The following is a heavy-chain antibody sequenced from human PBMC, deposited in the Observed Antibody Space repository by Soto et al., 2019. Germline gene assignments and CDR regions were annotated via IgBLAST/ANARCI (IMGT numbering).Heavy chain of an antibody. CDR1: GGTFSSYA. CDR3: ARSGGNYDILTGYGYYFDY. J-gene: IGHJ4*02. CDR2: IIPIFGTA. D-gene: IGHD3-9*01. V-gene: IGHV1-69*06. Sequence: ASVKVSCKASGGTFSSYAISWVRQAPGQGLEWMGGIIPIFGTANYAQKFQGRVTITADKSTSTAYMELSSLRSEDTAVYYCARSGGNYDILTGYGYYFDYWGQGTLVTVSS.